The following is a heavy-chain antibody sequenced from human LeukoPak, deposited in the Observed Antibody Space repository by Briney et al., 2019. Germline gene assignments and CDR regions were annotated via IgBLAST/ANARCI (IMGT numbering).Heavy chain of an antibody. Sequence: GGSLRLSCAASGFTLSTSWMTWVRRAPGKGLEWVTNINRDGSQIDYMDSVKGRFTICRDSANNALYLQMNSLRAEDTAVYYCARGGLTAGFDYWGQGTLVTVSS. D-gene: IGHD3-10*01. CDR2: INRDGSQI. CDR3: ARGGLTAGFDY. J-gene: IGHJ4*02. CDR1: GFTLSTSW. V-gene: IGHV3-7*01.